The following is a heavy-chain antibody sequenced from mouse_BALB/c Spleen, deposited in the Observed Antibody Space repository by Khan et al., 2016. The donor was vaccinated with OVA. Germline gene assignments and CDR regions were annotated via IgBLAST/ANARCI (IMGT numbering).Heavy chain of an antibody. D-gene: IGHD1-1*01. CDR1: GYSITSNYA. CDR2: ISYSGST. CDR3: ARGKYYGYAMDY. J-gene: IGHJ4*01. V-gene: IGHV3-2*02. Sequence: VQLKQSGPGLVKPSQSLSLTCTVTGYSITSNYAWNWIRQFPGNKLEWMGYISYSGSTNYNPSLKSRISITRDTSKNQFFLQLNSVTTEDTATYYCARGKYYGYAMDYWGQGTSITVSS.